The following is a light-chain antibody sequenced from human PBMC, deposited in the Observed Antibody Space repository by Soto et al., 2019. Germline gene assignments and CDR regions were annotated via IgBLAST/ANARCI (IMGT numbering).Light chain of an antibody. J-gene: IGLJ2*01. V-gene: IGLV1-44*01. CDR1: SSNIGSNS. CDR2: SNT. Sequence: QAVVTQPPSASGTPGQRVTISCSGSSSNIGSNSVNWYQQLPGTAPKLLIHSNTQRPSGVPDRFSGSKSGTSASLAISGLQSEDEADYYCAAWDDSLSGLFGGGTKLTVL. CDR3: AAWDDSLSGL.